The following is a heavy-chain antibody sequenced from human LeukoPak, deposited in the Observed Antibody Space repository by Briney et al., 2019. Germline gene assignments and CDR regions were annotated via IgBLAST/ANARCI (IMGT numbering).Heavy chain of an antibody. CDR2: MSPGDSQT. Sequence: GESLKISCKGSGYSFTDYWIVWVRQMPGKGLECMGVMSPGDSQTTYSPSFQGQVTISADKSISTAYLQWSSLKASDTAIYYCARSGYSYAQRYYFDYWGQGTLVTVSS. D-gene: IGHD5-18*01. J-gene: IGHJ4*02. CDR3: ARSGYSYAQRYYFDY. V-gene: IGHV5-51*01. CDR1: GYSFTDYW.